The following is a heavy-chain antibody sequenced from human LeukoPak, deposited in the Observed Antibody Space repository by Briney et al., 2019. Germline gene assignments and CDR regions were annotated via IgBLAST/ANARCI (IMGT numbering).Heavy chain of an antibody. Sequence: ASVKVSCKASGGNFRNYGFHWVRQAPGQGLEWMGGMLPIFGTANYAQKFQGRVTITADESSNTASLDLSSLTSEDTAVYYCATDPNPYSSTSGYFDFWGQGTLVTVSS. CDR1: GGNFRNYG. V-gene: IGHV1-69*13. CDR3: ATDPNPYSSTSGYFDF. D-gene: IGHD6-13*01. J-gene: IGHJ4*02. CDR2: MLPIFGTA.